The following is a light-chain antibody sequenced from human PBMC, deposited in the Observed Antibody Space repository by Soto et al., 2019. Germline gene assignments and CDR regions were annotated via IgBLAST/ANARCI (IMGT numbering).Light chain of an antibody. J-gene: IGKJ4*01. CDR3: QHRAGWPPALT. Sequence: EIVMTQSPVTLSVSPVERSTLSCMASQSVSSSYLAWYQQKPGQAPRLLIYDASNRATGIPARFSGSGSGTDFTLTISSLEPEDFAVYFCQHRAGWPPALTFGGGTKVDIK. CDR1: QSVSSSY. CDR2: DAS. V-gene: IGKV3D-20*02.